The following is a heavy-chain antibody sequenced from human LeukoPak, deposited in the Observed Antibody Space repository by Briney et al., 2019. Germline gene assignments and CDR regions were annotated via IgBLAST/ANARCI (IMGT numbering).Heavy chain of an antibody. CDR2: IYYSGST. Sequence: PSETLSLTCTVSGGSISSYYWSWIRQPPGKGLEWIGYIYYSGSTNYNPSLKSRVTISVDTSKNQFSLKLSSVTAADTAVYYCARSPPTVTTILDYWGQGTLVTVSS. CDR1: GGSISSYY. V-gene: IGHV4-59*01. J-gene: IGHJ4*02. D-gene: IGHD4-17*01. CDR3: ARSPPTVTTILDY.